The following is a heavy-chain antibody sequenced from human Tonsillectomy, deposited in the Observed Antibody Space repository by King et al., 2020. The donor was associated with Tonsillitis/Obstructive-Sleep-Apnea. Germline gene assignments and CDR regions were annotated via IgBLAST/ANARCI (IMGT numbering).Heavy chain of an antibody. J-gene: IGHJ4*02. CDR3: AXTVXDXXXXXXXXY. CDR2: ISDGGGGT. V-gene: IGHV3-23*04. CDR1: GFTFRSYA. Sequence: VQLVESGGGLVQPGGSLRLSCAASGFTFRSYAMNWVRQAPGKGLEWVSGISDGGGGTYYADSVKGRFTISRDNSKNTLSLQLNSLRAEDTAMYYCAXTVXDXXXXXXXXYXGQGTLVTVSS.